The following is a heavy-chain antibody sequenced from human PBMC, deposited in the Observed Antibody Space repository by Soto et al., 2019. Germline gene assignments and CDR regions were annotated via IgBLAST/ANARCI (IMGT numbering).Heavy chain of an antibody. V-gene: IGHV1-46*01. Sequence: QVQLLQSGAEVKQPGASVRISCKASVYNLMTSDVHCVREAPGLVLEWMGLIVPLGGQTKYATQFQGGVCMRRDMSTSAAYMELSGLRSDDSGIYYFARPSYAIFADYGLDVWGPGTTGTVS. CDR3: ARPSYAIFADYGLDV. D-gene: IGHD3-16*01. J-gene: IGHJ6*02. CDR2: IVPLGGQT. CDR1: VYNLMTSD.